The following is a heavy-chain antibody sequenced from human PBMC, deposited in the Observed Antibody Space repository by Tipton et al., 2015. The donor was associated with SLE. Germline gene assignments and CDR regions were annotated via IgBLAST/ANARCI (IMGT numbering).Heavy chain of an antibody. CDR2: ISYEGSKK. CDR1: GFTFSSYS. J-gene: IGHJ4*02. Sequence: RSLRLSCAASGFTFSSYSMHWVRQAPGKGLEWVAVISYEGSKKYYADSVKGRFTISRDNSKNTLFLQMNSLRAEDTAVYYCARDDETGDYIDYWGQGALVTVSS. V-gene: IGHV3-33*05. CDR3: ARDDETGDYIDY.